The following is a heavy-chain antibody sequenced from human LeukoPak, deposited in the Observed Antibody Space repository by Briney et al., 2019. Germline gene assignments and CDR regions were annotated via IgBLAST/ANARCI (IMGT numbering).Heavy chain of an antibody. CDR2: ISHSGLT. V-gene: IGHV4-59*01. D-gene: IGHD3-10*01. CDR3: ARVPWSVSYFAAFEI. Sequence: PSETLSLTCTVSGGSISSDYWSWIRQSPGKGLEWFGYISHSGLTNYSPSLKSRVTISVDTSKKQFSLNLNSVTAADTAVYYCARVPWSVSYFAAFEIWGRGTMVIVSS. J-gene: IGHJ3*02. CDR1: GGSISSDY.